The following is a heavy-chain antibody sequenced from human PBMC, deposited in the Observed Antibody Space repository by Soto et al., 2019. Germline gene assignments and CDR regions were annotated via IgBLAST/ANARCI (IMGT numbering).Heavy chain of an antibody. D-gene: IGHD2-15*01. CDR1: GFTFGKYF. J-gene: IGHJ6*02. CDR2: ISGNGDNT. Sequence: GQLSESGGDLVEPGGSLRLSCAGSGFTFGKYFMTWVRQAPGKGPQWVSTISGNGDNTYSADSVKGRFTISRDNSKNTLYLQMNTLRVGDTAVYYCATRLGGWFDPDRLYYYYALDLWGQGTTVIVSS. CDR3: ATRLGGWFDPDRLYYYYALDL. V-gene: IGHV3-23*01.